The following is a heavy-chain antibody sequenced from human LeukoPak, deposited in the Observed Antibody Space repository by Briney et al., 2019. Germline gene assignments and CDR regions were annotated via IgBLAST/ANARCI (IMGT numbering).Heavy chain of an antibody. Sequence: SESLSLTCAVYGGSFNGYYWSWIRQPPGKGLEWIGYIYYSGSTNYNPSLKSRVTISVDTSKNQFSLKLSSVTAADTAVYYCARGQHLEPSSLAYWGQGTLVTVSS. CDR1: GGSFNGYY. J-gene: IGHJ4*02. D-gene: IGHD1-14*01. CDR3: ARGQHLEPSSLAY. V-gene: IGHV4-59*01. CDR2: IYYSGST.